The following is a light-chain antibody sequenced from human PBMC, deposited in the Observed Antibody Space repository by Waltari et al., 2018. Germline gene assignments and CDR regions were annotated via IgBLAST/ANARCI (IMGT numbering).Light chain of an antibody. CDR3: QHGHGSPLS. V-gene: IGKV1-39*01. J-gene: IGKJ4*01. Sequence: DIQMTQSPSSLSASVGDIVTITCRATENVYNYVNWYQQKPGKAPNLLIYKASTLQGGVPSRFSGSGSGTDYTFTISSLQSEDVATYYCQHGHGSPLSFGGGTKVEVK. CDR1: ENVYNY. CDR2: KAS.